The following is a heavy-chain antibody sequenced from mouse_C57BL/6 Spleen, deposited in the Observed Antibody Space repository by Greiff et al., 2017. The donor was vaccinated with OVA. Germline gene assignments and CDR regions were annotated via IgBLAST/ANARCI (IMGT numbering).Heavy chain of an antibody. V-gene: IGHV1-9*01. CDR1: GYTFTGYW. CDR2: ILPGSGST. Sequence: QVQLQQSGAELMKPGASVKLSCKATGYTFTGYWIEWVKQRPGHGLEWIGEILPGSGSTNYNEKFKGKATFTADTSSNTAYMQLSSLTTEDSAIYYCARPYYYRSSYWYFDVWGTGTTVTVSS. D-gene: IGHD1-1*01. CDR3: ARPYYYRSSYWYFDV. J-gene: IGHJ1*03.